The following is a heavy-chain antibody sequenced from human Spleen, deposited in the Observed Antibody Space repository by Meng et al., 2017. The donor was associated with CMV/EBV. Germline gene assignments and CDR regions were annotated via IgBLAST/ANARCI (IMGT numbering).Heavy chain of an antibody. Sequence: GGSFSGYYWSWIRQPPGKGLEWIGEINHSGSTNYNPSLKSRVTISVDTSKDQFSLKLSSVTAADTAVYYCASSRHMITFGGVIVGWGQGTLVTVSS. CDR1: GGSFSGYY. V-gene: IGHV4-34*01. J-gene: IGHJ4*02. D-gene: IGHD3-16*02. CDR3: ASSRHMITFGGVIVG. CDR2: INHSGST.